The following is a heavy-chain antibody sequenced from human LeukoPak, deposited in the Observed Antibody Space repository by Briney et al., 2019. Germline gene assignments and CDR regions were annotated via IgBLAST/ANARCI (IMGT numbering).Heavy chain of an antibody. CDR3: AKSGYNRFDY. CDR1: GFTFSSYW. CDR2: IKQDGSET. J-gene: IGHJ4*02. Sequence: PGGSLRLSCAASGFTFSSYWMHWVRQAPGKGLVWVANIKQDGSETYYVDSVKGRLTISRDNAKNSLYLQMNSLRAEDTAVYYCAKSGYNRFDYWGQGTLVTVSS. V-gene: IGHV3-7*03. D-gene: IGHD5-24*01.